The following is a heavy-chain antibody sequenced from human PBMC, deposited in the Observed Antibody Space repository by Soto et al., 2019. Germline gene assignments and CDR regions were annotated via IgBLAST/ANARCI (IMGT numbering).Heavy chain of an antibody. CDR3: ARILWFGELLFDY. Sequence: GSLRLSCAASGFTFSDYYMSWIRQAPGKGLEWVSYISSSGSTIYYADSVKGRFTISRDNAKNSLYLQMNSLRAEDTAVYYCARILWFGELLFDYWGQGTLVTVSS. J-gene: IGHJ4*02. CDR2: ISSSGSTI. CDR1: GFTFSDYY. V-gene: IGHV3-11*01. D-gene: IGHD3-10*01.